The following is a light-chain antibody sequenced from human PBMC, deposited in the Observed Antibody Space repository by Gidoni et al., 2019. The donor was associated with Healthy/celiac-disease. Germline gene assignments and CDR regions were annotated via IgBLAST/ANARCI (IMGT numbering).Light chain of an antibody. V-gene: IGKV1-39*01. Sequence: DIQMTQSPSSLSASVGDRVTITCRASQRISSYLNWYQQKPGKAPKLLIYAASSLQSGVPSRFSGSGSGTDFTLTSSSLQPEDFATYYCQQSYSTPQTCXQXTKVEIK. J-gene: IGKJ1*01. CDR2: AAS. CDR1: QRISSY. CDR3: QQSYSTPQT.